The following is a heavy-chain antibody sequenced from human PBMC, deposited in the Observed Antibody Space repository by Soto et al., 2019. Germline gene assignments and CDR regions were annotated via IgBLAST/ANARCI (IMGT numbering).Heavy chain of an antibody. V-gene: IGHV3-23*01. CDR2: ISGSGGST. D-gene: IGHD2-21*01. J-gene: IGHJ4*02. Sequence: GGSLRLSCAASGFTFSSYGMSWVRQAPGKGLEWVSVISGSGGSTYYADSVKGRFTISRDNSKNTLYLQMNSLRAEDTAVYYCAKRLRVSVAYLDFWGQGTLVTVSS. CDR1: GFTFSSYG. CDR3: AKRLRVSVAYLDF.